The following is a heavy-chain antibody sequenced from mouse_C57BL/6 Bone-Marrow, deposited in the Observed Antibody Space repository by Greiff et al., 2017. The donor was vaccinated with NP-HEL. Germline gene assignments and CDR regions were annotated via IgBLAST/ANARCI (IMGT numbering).Heavy chain of an antibody. D-gene: IGHD1-1*01. CDR1: GFSLSTFGMG. J-gene: IGHJ3*01. Sequence: QVTLKECGPGILQPSQTLSLTCSFSGFSLSTFGMGVGWIRQPSGKGLEWLAHIWWDDDKYYNPALKRRLPISKDTSKNQVFLKIAKVDTADTATYYCARIEYYGSSPWFAYWGQGTLVTVSA. CDR2: IWWDDDK. V-gene: IGHV8-8*01. CDR3: ARIEYYGSSPWFAY.